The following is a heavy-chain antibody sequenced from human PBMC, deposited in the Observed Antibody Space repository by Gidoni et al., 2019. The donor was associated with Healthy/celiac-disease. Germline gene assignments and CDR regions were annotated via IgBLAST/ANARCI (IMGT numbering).Heavy chain of an antibody. J-gene: IGHJ6*02. D-gene: IGHD3-3*01. Sequence: EVQLVASGGGLVQPGGSLCLSCAASGFTFSSYDMHWVRQANGKGLEWGSANGKAGETYYPGSVKGRFTISRENAKNSLYLQMNSLRAGDTAVYYCARGNKYDFWSGYRPPYGMDVWGQGTTVTVSS. CDR2: NGKAGET. CDR1: GFTFSSYD. CDR3: ARGNKYDFWSGYRPPYGMDV. V-gene: IGHV3-13*01.